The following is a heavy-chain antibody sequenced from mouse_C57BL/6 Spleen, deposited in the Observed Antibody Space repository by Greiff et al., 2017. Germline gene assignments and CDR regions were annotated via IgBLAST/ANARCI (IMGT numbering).Heavy chain of an antibody. CDR3: ARRDPGAWFAY. CDR2: IAPSDSYP. Sequence: QVQLQQPGAGLVMPGASVKLSCKASGYTFTSYWMHWVKQRPGQGLEWIGEIAPSDSYPTYHQKFTGKSTLTVDKSSSTAYMQLSSLTSEDSAVYDCARRDPGAWFAYWGQGTLVTVSA. D-gene: IGHD4-1*01. J-gene: IGHJ3*01. CDR1: GYTFTSYW. V-gene: IGHV1-69*01.